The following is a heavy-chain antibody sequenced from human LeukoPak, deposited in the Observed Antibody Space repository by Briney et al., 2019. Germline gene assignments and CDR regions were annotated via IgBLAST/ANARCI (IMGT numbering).Heavy chain of an antibody. CDR1: GFTFDDYT. CDR2: ISWDGGST. J-gene: IGHJ4*02. Sequence: GGSLRLSCAASGFTFDDYTMHWVRQAPGKGLEWVSLISWDGGSTYYADSVKGRFTISRDNSKNSLYLQMNSLRTEDTALYCCAKGSAVVVIWGEFDYWGQGTLVTVSS. D-gene: IGHD3-22*01. V-gene: IGHV3-43*01. CDR3: AKGSAVVVIWGEFDY.